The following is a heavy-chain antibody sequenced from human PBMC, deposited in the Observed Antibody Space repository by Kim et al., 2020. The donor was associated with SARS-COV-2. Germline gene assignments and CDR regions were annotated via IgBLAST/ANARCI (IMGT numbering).Heavy chain of an antibody. Sequence: ASVKVSCKLSEYSLRHLSIHWVRQVPGQGLEWMGGFNPDEGATIYAQKFQGRVTMTEDTSTDTAYMELNSLTSEDTALYYCASESPSIAGKTIYGYDAFDVWGEGTLVTVSS. J-gene: IGHJ3*01. CDR1: EYSLRHLS. V-gene: IGHV1-24*01. CDR2: FNPDEGAT. CDR3: ASESPSIAGKTIYGYDAFDV. D-gene: IGHD3-10*01.